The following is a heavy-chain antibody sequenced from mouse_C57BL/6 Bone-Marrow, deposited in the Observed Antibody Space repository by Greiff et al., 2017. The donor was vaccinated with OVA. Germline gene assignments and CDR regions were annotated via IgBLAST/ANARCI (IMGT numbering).Heavy chain of an antibody. CDR3: ARPTTVVARGYYFDY. J-gene: IGHJ2*01. V-gene: IGHV1-72*01. CDR1: GYTFTSYW. CDR2: IDPNSGGT. Sequence: QVQLKQPGAELVKPGASVKLSCKASGYTFTSYWMHWVKQRPGRGLEWIGRIDPNSGGTKYNEKFKSKATLTVDKPSSTAYMQLSSLTSEDSAVYYCARPTTVVARGYYFDYWGQGTTLTVSS. D-gene: IGHD1-1*01.